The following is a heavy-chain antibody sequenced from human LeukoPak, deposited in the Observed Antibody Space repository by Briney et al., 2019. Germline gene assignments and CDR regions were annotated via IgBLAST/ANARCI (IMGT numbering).Heavy chain of an antibody. V-gene: IGHV1-2*02. D-gene: IGHD5-18*01. CDR2: INPNSGGT. CDR1: GYTFTGYY. J-gene: IGHJ4*02. CDR3: ATAGGNSYGLYY. Sequence: GASVKVSCKASGYTFTGYYMHWVRQAPGQGLEWMGWINPNSGGTNYAQKFQDRVTKTRDTSISTAYMELSRLRSDDTAVYYCATAGGNSYGLYYWGQGTLVTVSS.